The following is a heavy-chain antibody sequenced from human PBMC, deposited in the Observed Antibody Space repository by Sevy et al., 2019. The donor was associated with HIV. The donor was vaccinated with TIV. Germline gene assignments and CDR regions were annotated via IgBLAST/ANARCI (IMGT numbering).Heavy chain of an antibody. CDR3: ARSDVLRYFDWLLGVFDY. CDR1: GGTFSSYA. D-gene: IGHD3-9*01. CDR2: IIPIFGTA. J-gene: IGHJ4*02. Sequence: VKVSCKASGGTFSSYAISWVRQAPGQGLEWMGGIIPIFGTANYAQKFQGRVTITADESTSTAYMELSSLRSEDTAVYYCARSDVLRYFDWLLGVFDYWGQGTLVTVSS. V-gene: IGHV1-69*13.